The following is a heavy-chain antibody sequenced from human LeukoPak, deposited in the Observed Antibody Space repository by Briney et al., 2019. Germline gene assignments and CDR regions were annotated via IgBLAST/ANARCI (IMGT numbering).Heavy chain of an antibody. V-gene: IGHV3-23*01. CDR2: ISGSGGST. D-gene: IGHD3-22*01. Sequence: PGGSLRLSCAASGFTFSSYAMSWVRQAPGKGLEWVSAISGSGGSTYYADSGKGRFTISRGNSKNTLYLQMDSLRAEDTAVYYCAKDSGDSSGSYWYFDLWGRGTLVTVSS. CDR1: GFTFSSYA. CDR3: AKDSGDSSGSYWYFDL. J-gene: IGHJ2*01.